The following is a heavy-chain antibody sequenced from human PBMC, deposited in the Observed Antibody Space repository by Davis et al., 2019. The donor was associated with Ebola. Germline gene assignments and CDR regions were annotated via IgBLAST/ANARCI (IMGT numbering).Heavy chain of an antibody. Sequence: PSETLSLTCAVYGGSFSGYYWSWIRQPPGKGLEWIGEINHSGSTNYNPSLKSRVTISVDTSKNQFSLKLSSVTAADTAVYYCARGRGVYDYVWGSYRYTTGMDVWGKGTTVTVSS. CDR1: GGSFSGYY. CDR2: INHSGST. J-gene: IGHJ6*04. V-gene: IGHV4-34*01. D-gene: IGHD3-16*02. CDR3: ARGRGVYDYVWGSYRYTTGMDV.